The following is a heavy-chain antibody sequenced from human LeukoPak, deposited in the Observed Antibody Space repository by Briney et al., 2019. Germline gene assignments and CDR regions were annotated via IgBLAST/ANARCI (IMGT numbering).Heavy chain of an antibody. V-gene: IGHV3-53*01. J-gene: IGHJ4*02. CDR1: GFTVSSNY. Sequence: GGSLRLSCAASGFTVSSNYMSWVRQAPGKGLEWVSVIYSGGSTYYADSVKGRFTISRDNSKKTLYLQMNSLRAEDTAVYYCAKHYSGTIDFWGQGTLVTVSS. D-gene: IGHD1-26*01. CDR2: IYSGGST. CDR3: AKHYSGTIDF.